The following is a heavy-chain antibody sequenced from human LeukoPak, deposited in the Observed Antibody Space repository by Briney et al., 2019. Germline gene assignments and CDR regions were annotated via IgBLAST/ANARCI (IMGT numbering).Heavy chain of an antibody. V-gene: IGHV3-30*02. CDR3: AKDESYCSSTSCYGNHFDY. CDR2: IRYDGSNK. J-gene: IGHJ4*02. CDR1: GFTFSSYG. Sequence: GGSLRLSCAASGFTFSSYGMHWVRQAPGKGLEWVAFIRYDGSNKYYADSVKGRFTISRDNSKSTLYLQMNSLRAEDTAVYYCAKDESYCSSTSCYGNHFDYWGQGTLVTVSS. D-gene: IGHD2-2*01.